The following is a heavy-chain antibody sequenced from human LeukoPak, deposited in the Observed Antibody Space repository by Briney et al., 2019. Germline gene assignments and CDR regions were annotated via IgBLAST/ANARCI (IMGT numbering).Heavy chain of an antibody. D-gene: IGHD2-15*01. CDR2: IYHSGST. Sequence: SETLSLTCAVSGGSISSGGYSWSWIRQPPGKGLEWIGYIYHSGSTYYNPSLRSRVTISVDRSKNQFSLKLSSVTAADTAVYYCARKHCSGGSCYSSWFDPWGQGTLVAVSS. J-gene: IGHJ5*02. CDR3: ARKHCSGGSCYSSWFDP. CDR1: GGSISSGGYS. V-gene: IGHV4-30-2*01.